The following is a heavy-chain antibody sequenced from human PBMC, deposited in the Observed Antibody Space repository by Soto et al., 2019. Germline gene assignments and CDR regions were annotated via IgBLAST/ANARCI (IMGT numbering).Heavy chain of an antibody. CDR1: GFAFSDPY. D-gene: IGHD4-17*01. Sequence: GSLRLSCAASGFAFSDPYMSWIRQAPGKGLEWISYIISSGSTIYYADSVKGRFTISRDNAKKSLYLQMDSLTADDTAVYYCARRGAAVTTPFDYCGDGTQVTVSS. V-gene: IGHV3-11*01. J-gene: IGHJ4*01. CDR3: ARRGAAVTTPFDY. CDR2: IISSGSTI.